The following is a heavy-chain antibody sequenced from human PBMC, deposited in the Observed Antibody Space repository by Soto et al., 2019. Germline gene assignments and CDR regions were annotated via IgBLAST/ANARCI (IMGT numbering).Heavy chain of an antibody. D-gene: IGHD3-9*01. V-gene: IGHV3-23*01. Sequence: EVQLLESGGGLVQPGGSLRLSCAASGFTFSSYAMNWVRQAPGKGLEWVSAISSSGGSTYYADSVKGRFTISRDNSKNALYLQMNSLRAVDTAVYYCAQEVLRYSGGLWGQGTTVNVFS. CDR2: ISSSGGST. CDR3: AQEVLRYSGGL. J-gene: IGHJ6*02. CDR1: GFTFSSYA.